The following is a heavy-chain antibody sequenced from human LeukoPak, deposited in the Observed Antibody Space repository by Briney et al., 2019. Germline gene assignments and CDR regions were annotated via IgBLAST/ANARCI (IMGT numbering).Heavy chain of an antibody. J-gene: IGHJ6*02. V-gene: IGHV3-9*01. D-gene: IGHD3-3*01. CDR2: ISWNSGSI. CDR1: GFTFDDYA. Sequence: GRSLRLSCAASGFTFDDYAMHWVRQAPGKGLEWVSGISWNSGSIGYADSVKGRFTISRDNAKNSLYLQMNSLRAEDTALYYCAKDIPPRSYYYGMDVWGQGTTVTVSS. CDR3: AKDIPPRSYYYGMDV.